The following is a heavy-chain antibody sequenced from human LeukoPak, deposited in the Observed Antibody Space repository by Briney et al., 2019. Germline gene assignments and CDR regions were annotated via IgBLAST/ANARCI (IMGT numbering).Heavy chain of an antibody. CDR1: GFTFSDYY. CDR2: ISSSSSYT. J-gene: IGHJ4*02. D-gene: IGHD3-3*01. Sequence: GGSLRLSCAASGFTFSDYYMSWIRQAPGKRLEWISYISSSSSYTNYADSVKGRFTISRDNAKNSLYLQMNSLRAEDTAVYYCARDTKRFQKYYFDYWGQGTLVTVSS. V-gene: IGHV3-11*06. CDR3: ARDTKRFQKYYFDY.